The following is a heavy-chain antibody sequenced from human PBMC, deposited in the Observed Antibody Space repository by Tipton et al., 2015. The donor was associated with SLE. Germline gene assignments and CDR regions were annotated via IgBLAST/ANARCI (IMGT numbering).Heavy chain of an antibody. J-gene: IGHJ4*02. CDR2: ISWNSGSI. D-gene: IGHD6-6*01. CDR3: AKDIESLGSSSPFDY. V-gene: IGHV3-9*01. CDR1: GFTFDDYA. Sequence: SLRLSCAASGFTFDDYAMHWVRQAPGKGLEWVSGISWNSGSIGYADSVKGRFTISRDNAKNSLYLQMNSLRAEDTALYYCAKDIESLGSSSPFDYWGQGTLVTVSS.